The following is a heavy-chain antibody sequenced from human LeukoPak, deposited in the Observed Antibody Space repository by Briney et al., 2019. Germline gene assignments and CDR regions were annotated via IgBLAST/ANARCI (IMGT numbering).Heavy chain of an antibody. CDR2: IYSGGGT. CDR1: GFTVSSNY. D-gene: IGHD2-21*01. J-gene: IGHJ3*02. V-gene: IGHV3-66*02. Sequence: GSLRLSCAASGFTVSSNYMSWVRQAPGKGLEWVSVIYSGGGTDYADSVKGRFTISRDNSKNTLYLQMNSLRAEDTAVYYCARAVGVSPIHNAFDIWGQGTMVTVSS. CDR3: ARAVGVSPIHNAFDI.